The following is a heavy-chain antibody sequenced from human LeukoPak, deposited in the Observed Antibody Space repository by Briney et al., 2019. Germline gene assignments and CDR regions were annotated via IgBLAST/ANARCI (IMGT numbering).Heavy chain of an antibody. CDR3: ARPLYSGYDWRVDY. Sequence: ASVKVSCKASGYTFTGYYMHWVRQAPGQGLEWMGWINPNSGGTNYAQKFQDRVTMTRDTSISTAYMELSRLRSDDTAVYYCARPLYSGYDWRVDYWGQGTLVTVSS. D-gene: IGHD5-12*01. V-gene: IGHV1-2*02. J-gene: IGHJ4*02. CDR2: INPNSGGT. CDR1: GYTFTGYY.